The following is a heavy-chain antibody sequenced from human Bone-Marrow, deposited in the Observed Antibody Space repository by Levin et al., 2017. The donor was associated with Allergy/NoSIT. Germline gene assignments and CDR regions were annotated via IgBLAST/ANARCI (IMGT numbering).Heavy chain of an antibody. CDR2: IYSSGST. CDR3: ARADFFDSGRNFDY. Sequence: SETLSLTCTVSGVSMSRYYWSWLRQPPGKNLEWIGYIYSSGSTHYNPSLKSRLTMLIDTSTNQFSLRLSSVTAADTAVSYCARADFFDSGRNFDYWGQGTLVTVSS. V-gene: IGHV4-59*01. D-gene: IGHD3-10*01. J-gene: IGHJ4*02. CDR1: GVSMSRYY.